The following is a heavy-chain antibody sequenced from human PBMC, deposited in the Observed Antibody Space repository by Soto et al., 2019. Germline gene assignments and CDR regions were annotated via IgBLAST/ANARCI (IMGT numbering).Heavy chain of an antibody. D-gene: IGHD2-15*01. CDR3: ARGSQGAAATQTEGNYYYYYGMDV. J-gene: IGHJ6*02. CDR2: INHSGST. CDR1: GGSFSGYY. V-gene: IGHV4-34*01. Sequence: QVQLQQWGAGLLKPSETLSLTCAVYGGSFSGYYWSWIRQPPGKGLEWIGEINHSGSTNYNPSLKSRVTISVDTSKNQFSLKLSSATAADTAVYYCARGSQGAAATQTEGNYYYYYGMDVWGQGTTVTVSS.